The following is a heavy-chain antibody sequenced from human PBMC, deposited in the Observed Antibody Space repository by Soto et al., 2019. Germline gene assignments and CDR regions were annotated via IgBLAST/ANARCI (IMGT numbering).Heavy chain of an antibody. Sequence: QVHLVQSGVEVKTPGASVKVSCQASGYTFFTYDISWVRQAPGQGLEWMGWISTYSGDTKYAQKFQGRVTMTTDTSTTTAYLELRSLRSDGAAVYYSAIHHGPTTSENWFDPWGQGTLVTVSS. V-gene: IGHV1-18*01. D-gene: IGHD5-12*01. J-gene: IGHJ5*02. CDR1: GYTFFTYD. CDR2: ISTYSGDT. CDR3: AIHHGPTTSENWFDP.